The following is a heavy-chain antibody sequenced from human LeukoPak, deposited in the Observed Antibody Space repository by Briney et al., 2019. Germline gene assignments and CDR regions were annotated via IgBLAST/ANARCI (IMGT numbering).Heavy chain of an antibody. V-gene: IGHV4-38-2*02. D-gene: IGHD3-10*01. CDR2: IYHSGST. J-gene: IGHJ4*02. Sequence: SETLSLTCTVSGYSISSGYYWGWIRQPPGKGLEWIGSIYHSGSTYYNPSLKSRVTISVDTSKNQFSLKLSSVAAADTAVYYCARDRVWFGESDYWGQGTLVTVSS. CDR1: GYSISSGYY. CDR3: ARDRVWFGESDY.